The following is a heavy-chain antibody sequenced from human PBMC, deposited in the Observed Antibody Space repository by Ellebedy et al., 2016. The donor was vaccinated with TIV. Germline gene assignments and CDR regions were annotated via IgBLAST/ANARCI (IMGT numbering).Heavy chain of an antibody. V-gene: IGHV1-18*01. CDR2: IGVNDDDT. D-gene: IGHD3-10*02. CDR3: ARVRAGEMFLLQGSYDI. J-gene: IGHJ3*02. Sequence: AASVKVSCKASGYSFSTYGVSWVRQAPGQGLECMGWIGVNDDDTNYEENFQGRVTMTRDSSTSTAYMELRGLRSDDTAVYFCARVRAGEMFLLQGSYDIWGQGTPVTVSS. CDR1: GYSFSTYG.